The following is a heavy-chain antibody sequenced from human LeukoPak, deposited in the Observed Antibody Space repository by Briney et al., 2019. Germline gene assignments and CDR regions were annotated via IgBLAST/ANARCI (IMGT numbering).Heavy chain of an antibody. D-gene: IGHD3-22*01. Sequence: ASVKVSCTASGYIFTNYGISWVRQAPGQGLEWMGWISGYNGNTNYAQKLQGRVTMTTDTPTSTAYMELRSLRSDDTAVYYCARSYYDSSGYRIFVGFLQGDYWGQGTLVTVSS. CDR1: GYIFTNYG. CDR3: ARSYYDSSGYRIFVGFLQGDY. V-gene: IGHV1-18*04. J-gene: IGHJ4*02. CDR2: ISGYNGNT.